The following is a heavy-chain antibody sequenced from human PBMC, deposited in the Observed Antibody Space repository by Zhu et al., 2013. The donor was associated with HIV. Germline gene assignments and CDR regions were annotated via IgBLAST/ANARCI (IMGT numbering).Heavy chain of an antibody. J-gene: IGHJ3*02. Sequence: QVQLVQSGAEVKKPGASVKVSCKASGYTFTSYYMHWVRQAPGQGLEWMGIINPSGGSTSYAQKFQGRVTMTRDTSTSTVYMELSSLRSEDTAVYYCARGLGIVGALGAFDIWGQRGQMVTVSS. D-gene: IGHD1-26*01. CDR3: ARGLGIVGALGAFDI. V-gene: IGHV1-46*01. CDR2: INPSGGST. CDR1: GYTFTSYY.